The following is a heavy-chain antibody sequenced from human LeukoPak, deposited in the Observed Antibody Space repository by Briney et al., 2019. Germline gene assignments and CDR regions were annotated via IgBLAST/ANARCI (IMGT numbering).Heavy chain of an antibody. CDR1: GYSFTSYW. CDR3: VTHEAVANYYYGMDV. Sequence: GESLKISCKGSGYSFTSYWIGWVRQMPGKGLEWMGIIYPGDSDTRYSPSFQGQVTISADKSISTAYVQWSSLKASDSAIYYCVTHEAVANYYYGMDVWGQGTTVTVSS. D-gene: IGHD6-19*01. J-gene: IGHJ6*02. V-gene: IGHV5-51*01. CDR2: IYPGDSDT.